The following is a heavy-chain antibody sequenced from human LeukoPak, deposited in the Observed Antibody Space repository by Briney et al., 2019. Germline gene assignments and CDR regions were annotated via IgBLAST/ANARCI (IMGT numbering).Heavy chain of an antibody. CDR2: IYTSVST. Sequence: PSETLSLTCTDPGGSISSYYWSWIRRPAGKGLEWIGRIYTSVSTNYNPSLKSRVTMSVDTSKNQFSLKLSSVTAADTVVYYCAREDTGPHYDILTGYPDYYGMDVWGQGTTVTVSS. CDR3: AREDTGPHYDILTGYPDYYGMDV. CDR1: GGSISSYY. V-gene: IGHV4-4*07. D-gene: IGHD3-9*01. J-gene: IGHJ6*02.